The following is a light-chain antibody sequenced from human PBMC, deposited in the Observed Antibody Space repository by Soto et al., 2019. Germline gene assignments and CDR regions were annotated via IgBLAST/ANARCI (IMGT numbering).Light chain of an antibody. CDR3: QPYNNWPRT. V-gene: IGKV3-15*01. CDR1: QSVSSN. J-gene: IGKJ1*01. Sequence: EIVMTQSPATLSVSPGERATLSCRASQSVSSNLAWYQQKPGQAPRLLIYGASTRATGIPARFSGSGSGPAFPLTISSLQSEDFAVYYCQPYNNWPRTFGQGTKVQIK. CDR2: GAS.